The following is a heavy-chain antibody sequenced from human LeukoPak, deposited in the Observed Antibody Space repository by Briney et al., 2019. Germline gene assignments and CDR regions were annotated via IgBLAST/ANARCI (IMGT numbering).Heavy chain of an antibody. Sequence: PSETLSLTCTVSGGSISSYYWSWIRQPPGKGLEWIGYIHYSGSTNYNPSLKSRVTISVDTSKNQFSLQLNSVTPEDTAVYYCARDSGTPGRDLYYFDYWGQGTLVTVSS. CDR1: GGSISSYY. CDR3: ARDSGTPGRDLYYFDY. V-gene: IGHV4-59*12. J-gene: IGHJ4*02. D-gene: IGHD1-14*01. CDR2: IHYSGST.